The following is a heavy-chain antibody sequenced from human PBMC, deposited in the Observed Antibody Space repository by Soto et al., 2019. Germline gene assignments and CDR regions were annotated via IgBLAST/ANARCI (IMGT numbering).Heavy chain of an antibody. J-gene: IGHJ4*02. V-gene: IGHV3-48*03. Sequence: GGSLRLSCAASGFTFSSYEMNWVRQAPGKGLEWVSYISSSGSTIYYADSVKGRFTISRDNAKNSLYLQMNSLRAEDTAVYYCASLRGYSYYFDYWGQGTLVTVSS. D-gene: IGHD5-18*01. CDR2: ISSSGSTI. CDR1: GFTFSSYE. CDR3: ASLRGYSYYFDY.